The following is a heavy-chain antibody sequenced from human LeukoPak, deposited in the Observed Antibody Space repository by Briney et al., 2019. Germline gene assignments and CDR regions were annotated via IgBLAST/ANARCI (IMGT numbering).Heavy chain of an antibody. CDR2: IYSGGST. J-gene: IGHJ4*02. Sequence: GGSLRLSCAASGFTVSSNYMSWVRQAPGKGLEWVSVIYSGGSTYYADSVKGRFTISRDNSKNTLYLQMNSLRAEDPAVYYCARVNSARGALDYWGQGTLVTVSS. V-gene: IGHV3-53*01. D-gene: IGHD3-10*01. CDR1: GFTVSSNY. CDR3: ARVNSARGALDY.